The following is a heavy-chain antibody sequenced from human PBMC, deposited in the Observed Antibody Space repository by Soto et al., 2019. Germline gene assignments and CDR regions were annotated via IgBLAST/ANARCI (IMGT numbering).Heavy chain of an antibody. CDR2: IDYRENT. CDR3: ARGMTTVTTLDY. Sequence: PSETLSLTCTVSGGSISGHYWSWIRQPPGKGLEWIGYIDYRENTNYNSSFKSRVTTSIDTPKNQFSLRLSSVTAADTAVYYCARGMTTVTTLDYWGQGTLVTVSS. D-gene: IGHD4-4*01. J-gene: IGHJ4*02. CDR1: GGSISGHY. V-gene: IGHV4-59*11.